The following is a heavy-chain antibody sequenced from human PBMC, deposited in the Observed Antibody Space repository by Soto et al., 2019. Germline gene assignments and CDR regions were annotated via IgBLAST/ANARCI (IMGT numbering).Heavy chain of an antibody. D-gene: IGHD1-26*01. V-gene: IGHV1-18*01. CDR2: ISAYNGNT. CDR3: ARDWREEQWEPRLAQGWDY. CDR1: GYTFTSYG. J-gene: IGHJ4*02. Sequence: ASVKVSCKASGYTFTSYGISWVRQAPGQGLEWMGWISAYNGNTNYAQKLQGRVTMTTDTSTSTAYMELRSLRSDDTAVYYCARDWREEQWEPRLAQGWDYWGQGTLLTVSS.